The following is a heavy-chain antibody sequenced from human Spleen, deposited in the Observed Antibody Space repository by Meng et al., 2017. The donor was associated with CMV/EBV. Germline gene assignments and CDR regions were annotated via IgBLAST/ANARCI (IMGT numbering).Heavy chain of an antibody. CDR2: ISGSGGNT. Sequence: SGFTFTSYAMSWVRQAPGKGLEWVSAISGSGGNTYYADSVKGRFTISRDNSKNTLYLQMNSLRAEDTAVYYCAKDPTTVGVNWYFDLWGRGTLVTVSS. CDR1: GFTFTSYA. J-gene: IGHJ2*01. V-gene: IGHV3-23*01. CDR3: AKDPTTVGVNWYFDL. D-gene: IGHD4-11*01.